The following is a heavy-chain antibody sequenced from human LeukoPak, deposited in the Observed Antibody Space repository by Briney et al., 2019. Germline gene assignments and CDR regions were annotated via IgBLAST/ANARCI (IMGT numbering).Heavy chain of an antibody. Sequence: PSETLSLTCTVSGGSVSSGSYYWSWIRQPPGKGLEWIGYIYYNGSTNYNPSLKSRVTIILDTSKNQFSLKLSSVTAADTAVYYCARETIETTTFRFRHYSYYYGLDVWGQGTALTVSS. J-gene: IGHJ6*02. D-gene: IGHD1/OR15-1a*01. CDR2: IYYNGST. CDR1: GGSVSSGSYY. CDR3: ARETIETTTFRFRHYSYYYGLDV. V-gene: IGHV4-61*01.